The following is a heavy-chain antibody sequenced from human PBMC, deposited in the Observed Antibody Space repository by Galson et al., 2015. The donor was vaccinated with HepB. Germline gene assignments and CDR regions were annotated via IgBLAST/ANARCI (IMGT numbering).Heavy chain of an antibody. CDR2: INAGNGNT. CDR3: ARDSIGLGGSYLPNDY. CDR1: GYTFTSYA. Sequence: SVKVSCKASGYTFTSYAMHWVRQAPGQRLEWMGWINAGNGNTKYSQKFQGRVTITRDTSASTAYMELSSLRSEDTAVYYCARDSIGLGGSYLPNDYWGQGTLVTVSS. J-gene: IGHJ4*02. V-gene: IGHV1-3*01. D-gene: IGHD1-26*01.